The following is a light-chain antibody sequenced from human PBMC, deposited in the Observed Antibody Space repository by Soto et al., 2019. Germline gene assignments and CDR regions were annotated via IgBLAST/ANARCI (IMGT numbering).Light chain of an antibody. J-gene: IGKJ1*01. Sequence: EIVLTQSPGTLSLSPGERATLSCRASQSVSSNYLAWYQQKPGQPPRLLISDASSRATGIPDSFSGSGSGTHFAPTISGLEPEDFAVYYCQHYGRSPPSWTFGQGTKVEIK. V-gene: IGKV3-20*01. CDR2: DAS. CDR3: QHYGRSPPSWT. CDR1: QSVSSNY.